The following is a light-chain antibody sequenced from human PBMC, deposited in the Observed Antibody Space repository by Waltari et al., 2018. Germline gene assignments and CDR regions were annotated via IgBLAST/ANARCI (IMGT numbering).Light chain of an antibody. CDR2: DDS. J-gene: IGLJ2*01. CDR3: SSQSSNDVVL. Sequence: QSALPQPASVSGSPGQPVTIFCAGTSNDVGGYNSVSWYQEHPGQAPRVIIYDDSDRPSGVSDRFSGSKSGNTASLTISGLQAEDEADYYCSSQSSNDVVLFGGGTKLTVL. V-gene: IGLV2-14*01. CDR1: SNDVGGYNS.